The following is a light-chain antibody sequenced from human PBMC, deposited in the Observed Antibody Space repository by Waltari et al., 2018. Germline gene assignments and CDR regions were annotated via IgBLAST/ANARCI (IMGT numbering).Light chain of an antibody. CDR2: RNN. CDR3: AAWDDSLSVYV. Sequence: QSVLTQPPSASGTPGQRVTISCSGSSSNIGSKYVYWYQQLPGTAPKLLIYRNNQRPSGVPDRFSGSKSGTSASLDISGLRSEDEADYYCAAWDDSLSVYVFGTGTKVTVL. V-gene: IGLV1-47*01. CDR1: SSNIGSKY. J-gene: IGLJ1*01.